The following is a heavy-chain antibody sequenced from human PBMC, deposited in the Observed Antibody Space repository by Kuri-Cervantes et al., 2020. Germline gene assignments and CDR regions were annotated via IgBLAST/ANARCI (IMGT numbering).Heavy chain of an antibody. CDR2: IYSGGST. Sequence: GESLKISCAASGFTVSSNYMSWVRQAPGKGLEWVSVIYSGGSTYYADSVKGRFTISRDNSKNTLYLQMNSLRAEDTAVYYCARDGPGSGYGMDVWGQGTTVTVSS. D-gene: IGHD1-26*01. CDR3: ARDGPGSGYGMDV. J-gene: IGHJ6*02. CDR1: GFTVSSNY. V-gene: IGHV3-53*05.